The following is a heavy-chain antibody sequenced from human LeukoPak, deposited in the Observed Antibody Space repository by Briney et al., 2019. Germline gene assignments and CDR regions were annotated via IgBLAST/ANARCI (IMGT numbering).Heavy chain of an antibody. CDR3: ASQNCGGDCYLDY. CDR2: VYYGGST. Sequence: SETLSLTCTVSGGPISSSTYYWGWIRQPPGKGLEWIGSVYYGGSTYYSPSLKSRVTISLDTSKNHFSLRLDSVTAADTAVYYCASQNCGGDCYLDYWGQGILVTVSP. CDR1: GGPISSSTYY. D-gene: IGHD2-21*02. J-gene: IGHJ4*02. V-gene: IGHV4-39*02.